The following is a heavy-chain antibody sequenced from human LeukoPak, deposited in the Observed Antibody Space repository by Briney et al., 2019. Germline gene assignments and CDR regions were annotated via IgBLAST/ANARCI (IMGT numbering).Heavy chain of an antibody. V-gene: IGHV3-23*01. J-gene: IGHJ4*02. D-gene: IGHD5-18*01. Sequence: GGSLRLSCAASGFTFANYVMNWVRQAPGKGLEWVSFITSTGTGTFYADSVKGRFTISRDNSKNTLFLHMNSLRAEDTAVYYCATYTSDFDYWGQGTLVTVSS. CDR3: ATYTSDFDY. CDR1: GFTFANYV. CDR2: ITSTGTGT.